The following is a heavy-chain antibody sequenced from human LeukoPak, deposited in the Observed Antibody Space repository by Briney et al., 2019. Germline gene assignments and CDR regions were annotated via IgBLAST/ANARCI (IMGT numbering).Heavy chain of an antibody. CDR1: GGTFSSYA. Sequence: SVKVSCKASGGTFSSYAISWVRPAPGQGLEWMGRIIPILGIANYAQKFQGRVTITADKSTSTAYMELSSLRSEDTAVYYCARGAPPRGYSYGPLDYWGQGTLVTVSS. CDR3: ARGAPPRGYSYGPLDY. J-gene: IGHJ4*02. V-gene: IGHV1-69*04. CDR2: IIPILGIA. D-gene: IGHD5-18*01.